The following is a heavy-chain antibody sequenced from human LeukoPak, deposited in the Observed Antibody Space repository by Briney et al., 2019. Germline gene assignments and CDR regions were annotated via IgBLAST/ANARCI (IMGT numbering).Heavy chain of an antibody. Sequence: ASVKVSCKVSGYTLTELSMHWVRQAPGKGLEWMGGFDPEDGETIYAQKFQGRVTMTEDTSTDTAYMELSSLRSEDTAVYYCATTEGGAYSNYEGYHYGNWGQGTLVTVSS. CDR2: FDPEDGET. J-gene: IGHJ4*02. CDR3: ATTEGGAYSNYEGYHYGN. CDR1: GYTLTELS. D-gene: IGHD4-11*01. V-gene: IGHV1-24*01.